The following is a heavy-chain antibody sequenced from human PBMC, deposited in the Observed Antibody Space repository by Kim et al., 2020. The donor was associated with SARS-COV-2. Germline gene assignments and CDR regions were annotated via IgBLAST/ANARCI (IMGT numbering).Heavy chain of an antibody. CDR2: IYYSGST. CDR3: ARELHSLGVVALNGVVDI. D-gene: IGHD2-8*01. Sequence: SETLSLTCTVSGGSISSYYWSWIRQPPGKGLEWIGYIYYSGSTNYNPSLKSRVTISVDTSKNQFSLKLSSVTAADTAVYYCARELHSLGVVALNGVVDIWGQGTMVTVSS. V-gene: IGHV4-59*13. CDR1: GGSISSYY. J-gene: IGHJ3*02.